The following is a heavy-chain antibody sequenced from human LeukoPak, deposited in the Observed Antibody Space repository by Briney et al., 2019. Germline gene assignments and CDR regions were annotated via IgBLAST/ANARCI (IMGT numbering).Heavy chain of an antibody. CDR1: GYTFTSYD. J-gene: IGHJ6*02. D-gene: IGHD1-7*01. CDR2: MNPNSGNT. V-gene: IGHV1-8*01. CDR3: ARGRPTRRTGTTRGYYYCMDV. Sequence: ASVKVSCKASGYTFTSYDINWVRQATGQGLEWMGWMNPNSGNTGYAQKFQGRVTMTRNTSISTAYMELSSLRSEDTAVYYCARGRPTRRTGTTRGYYYCMDVWGQGTTVTVSS.